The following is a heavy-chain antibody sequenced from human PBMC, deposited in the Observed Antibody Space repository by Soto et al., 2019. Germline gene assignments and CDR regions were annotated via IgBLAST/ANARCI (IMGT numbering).Heavy chain of an antibody. D-gene: IGHD1-26*01. CDR1: GFTVNSNY. CDR2: TNTGGTT. CDR3: AKGDGFILAV. V-gene: IGHV3-53*02. Sequence: EVQVLATGGGLIQPGGSLRLSCAASGFTVNSNYMSWVRQAPGEGLQWVSITNTGGTTYYADSVKGRFTVSRDNSKNTLYLQMTSLRAEDTAVYYCAKGDGFILAVWGQGTPVSVSS. J-gene: IGHJ6*02.